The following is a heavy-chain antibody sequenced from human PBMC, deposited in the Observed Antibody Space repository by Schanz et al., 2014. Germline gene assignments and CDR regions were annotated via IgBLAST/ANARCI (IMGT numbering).Heavy chain of an antibody. CDR2: ISNDGSIK. CDR3: ARDSRPNYDFLTAYYSIDY. CDR1: GFIFSNYG. Sequence: QVQLVESGGGVVQPGRSLRLSCAASGFIFSNYGMHWVRQAPGKGLEWVALISNDGSIKYYADSVKGRFTISRDNAKNSLYLQMNSLRAEDTAVYYCARDSRPNYDFLTAYYSIDYWGQGTRVTVPS. V-gene: IGHV3-30*19. J-gene: IGHJ4*02. D-gene: IGHD3-9*01.